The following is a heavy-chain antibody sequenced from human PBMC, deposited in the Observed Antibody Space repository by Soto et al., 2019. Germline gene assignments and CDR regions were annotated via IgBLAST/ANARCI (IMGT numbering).Heavy chain of an antibody. J-gene: IGHJ4*02. D-gene: IGHD6-19*01. V-gene: IGHV3-21*01. CDR3: ARSQWTPNDY. CDR1: GFTFSSYS. Sequence: EVQLVESGGGLVKPGGSLRLSCAASGFTFSSYSMNWVRQAPGKGLEWVSTITSRSSYIYYADSVKGRCTISRDNAKNTLYLQMNSLRAEDTAVYYCARSQWTPNDYWGQGTLVTVSS. CDR2: ITSRSSYI.